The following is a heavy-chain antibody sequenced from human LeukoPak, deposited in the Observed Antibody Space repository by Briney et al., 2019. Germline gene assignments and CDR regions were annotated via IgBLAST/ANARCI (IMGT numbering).Heavy chain of an antibody. CDR3: ARPPYNSGWYYFDY. V-gene: IGHV3-11*04. CDR1: GFSFSDFY. Sequence: GGSLRLSCVASGFSFSDFYMSWIRQAPGKGLEWVSYISSSSSSVYYAHSVKGRFTISRDNAKNSLYLQMNSLRAEDTAVYYCARPPYNSGWYYFDYWGQGTLVTVSS. D-gene: IGHD6-19*01. CDR2: ISSSSSSV. J-gene: IGHJ4*02.